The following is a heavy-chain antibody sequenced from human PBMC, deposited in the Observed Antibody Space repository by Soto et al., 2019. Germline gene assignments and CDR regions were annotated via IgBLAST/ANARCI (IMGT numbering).Heavy chain of an antibody. Sequence: EVRLLESGGGSEQPGGSLRLSCEASGFNFRAYAMYWVRQAPGKGLEWVSAIDDENIAYYADSVKGRFINTRDNSRNTLYLQMEGLRVEDTARYFCTKRPMCARDCWYFDAWGQGTLVTVSS. CDR1: GFNFRAYA. CDR2: IDDENIA. V-gene: IGHV3-23*05. J-gene: IGHJ4*02. CDR3: TKRPMCARDCWYFDA. D-gene: IGHD1-20*01.